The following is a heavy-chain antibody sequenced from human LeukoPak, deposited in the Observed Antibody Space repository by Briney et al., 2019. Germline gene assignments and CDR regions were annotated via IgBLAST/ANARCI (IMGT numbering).Heavy chain of an antibody. CDR3: ARRGIWDLQIGNWFGP. CDR1: GDSITTNSYW. Sequence: PSETLSLTCSISGDSITTNSYWWGWIRQSPGKGLEWIGSIYSSGNSYHNPSLKTRATISPDTSKNQYSLRLTSVTAADTAIYYCARRGIWDLQIGNWFGPWGQGILVIVSS. J-gene: IGHJ5*02. D-gene: IGHD3-16*01. V-gene: IGHV4-39*01. CDR2: IYSSGNS.